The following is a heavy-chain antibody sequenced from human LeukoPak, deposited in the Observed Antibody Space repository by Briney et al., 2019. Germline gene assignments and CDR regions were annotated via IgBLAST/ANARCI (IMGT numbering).Heavy chain of an antibody. CDR3: ASPIYPSHEDAFGI. V-gene: IGHV1-69*13. J-gene: IGHJ3*02. CDR2: IIPIFGTA. Sequence: ASVKVSCKASGGTFSSYAISWVRQAPGQGLEWMGGIIPIFGTANYAQKFQGRVTITADESTSTAYMELSSLRSEDTAVYYRASPIYPSHEDAFGIWGQGTMVTVSS. CDR1: GGTFSSYA. D-gene: IGHD3-16*02.